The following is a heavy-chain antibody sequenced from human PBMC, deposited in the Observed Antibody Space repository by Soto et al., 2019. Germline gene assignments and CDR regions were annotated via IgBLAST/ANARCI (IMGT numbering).Heavy chain of an antibody. CDR2: INPSGGST. Sequence: QVQLVQSGAEVKKPGASVKVSCMASGYTFTSYYMHWVRQAPGQGLEWMGIINPSGGSTSYAQKFQGRVTMTRDTSTSTVYMELSSLRSEDTAVYYCARDARPYYDFWSGSGDWFDPWGQGTLVTVSS. J-gene: IGHJ5*02. CDR1: GYTFTSYY. V-gene: IGHV1-46*03. D-gene: IGHD3-3*01. CDR3: ARDARPYYDFWSGSGDWFDP.